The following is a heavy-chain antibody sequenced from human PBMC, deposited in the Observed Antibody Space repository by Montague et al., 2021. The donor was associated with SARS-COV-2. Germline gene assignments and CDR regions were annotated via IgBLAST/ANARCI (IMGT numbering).Heavy chain of an antibody. V-gene: IGHV4-39*01. CDR1: GDSFTSRTYS. CDR2: MYYNGST. Sequence: SETLSLTCTASGDSFTSRTYSWGWIRQPPGKGLEWIGNMYYNGSTHFNPSLKSRATMSVDSSKNQFSLKLSSVTAADTAVYFCAKKKYYYDSGDLYGWFDPSSQGALVTISS. J-gene: IGHJ5*02. CDR3: AKKKYYYDSGDLYGWFDP. D-gene: IGHD3-22*01.